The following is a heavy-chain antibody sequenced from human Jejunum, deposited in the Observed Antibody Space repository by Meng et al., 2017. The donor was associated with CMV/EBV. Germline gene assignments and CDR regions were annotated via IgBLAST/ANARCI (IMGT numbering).Heavy chain of an antibody. CDR1: GFTFITWG. V-gene: IGHV1-18*01. CDR2: SFKGDT. D-gene: IGHD3-3*01. Sequence: KVACKASGFTFITWGVGWVRLAPGQELEWVRGSFKGDTNYAQKFEGRVTMTTDTSTSTAYMELTSLKFDDTAVYYCARGLWSGFDYWGQGTLVTVSS. J-gene: IGHJ4*02. CDR3: ARGLWSGFDY.